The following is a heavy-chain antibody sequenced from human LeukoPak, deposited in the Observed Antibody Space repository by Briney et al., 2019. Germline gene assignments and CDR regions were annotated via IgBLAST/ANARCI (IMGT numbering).Heavy chain of an antibody. CDR1: GFTFSSYS. CDR3: ARDRSVVVPALDY. V-gene: IGHV3-21*01. J-gene: IGHJ4*02. Sequence: NSGGSLRLSCAASGFTFSSYSMNWVRQAPGKGLEWVSSISSSSSYIYYADSVKGRFTISRDNAKNSLYLQMNSLRAEDTVVYYCARDRSVVVPALDYWGQGTLVTVSS. CDR2: ISSSSSYI. D-gene: IGHD2-2*01.